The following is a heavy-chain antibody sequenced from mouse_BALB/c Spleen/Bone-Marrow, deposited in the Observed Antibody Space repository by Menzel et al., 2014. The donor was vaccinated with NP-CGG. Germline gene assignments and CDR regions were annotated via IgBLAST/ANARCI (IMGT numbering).Heavy chain of an antibody. J-gene: IGHJ2*01. D-gene: IGHD1-2*01. CDR3: ARTHYYGWFDS. CDR1: GDSITSGY. CDR2: ISYSGGT. V-gene: IGHV3-8*02. Sequence: EVQGVESGPSLAKPSQTLSLTCSVTGDSITSGYWNWIRKFPGNKLEYMGFISYSGGTYYNPSLRSRISITRDTSKNQYYLQLNSVTTEDTATYFCARTHYYGWFDSWGQGTTLTVSS.